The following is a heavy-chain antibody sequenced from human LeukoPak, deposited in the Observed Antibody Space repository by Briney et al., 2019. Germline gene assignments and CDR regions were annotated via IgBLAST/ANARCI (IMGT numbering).Heavy chain of an antibody. CDR2: ISSSSSTI. J-gene: IGHJ4*02. V-gene: IGHV3-48*01. Sequence: GGSLRLSCAASGFTFSSYSMNWVRQAPGKGLEWVSYISSSSSTIYYADSVKGRFTISRDNAKNSLYLQMNSLRAEDTAVYYCAKDRYCSGDWGQGTLVTVSS. CDR1: GFTFSSYS. CDR3: AKDRYCSGD. D-gene: IGHD2-15*01.